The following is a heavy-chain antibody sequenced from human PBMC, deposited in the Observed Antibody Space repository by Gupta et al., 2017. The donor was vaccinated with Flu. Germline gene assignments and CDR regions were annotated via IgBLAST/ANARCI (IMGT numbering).Heavy chain of an antibody. Sequence: EVQLLESGGGLVQPGGSLRLSCSASGFTFRTYAMSWVRQAPGKGLEWVAGLSGSGTSTYYADSVKGRFTISRDNSKDTLYLQMNSLRVEDTARYYCAKGGWGYGGYSYFDFWGQGAPVTVSS. J-gene: IGHJ4*02. CDR3: AKGGWGYGGYSYFDF. V-gene: IGHV3-23*01. CDR1: GFTFRTYA. CDR2: LSGSGTST. D-gene: IGHD2-21*02.